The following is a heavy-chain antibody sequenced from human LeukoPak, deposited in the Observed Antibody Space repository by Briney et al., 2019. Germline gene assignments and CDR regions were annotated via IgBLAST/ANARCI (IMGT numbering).Heavy chain of an antibody. CDR1: GYTFNSYA. Sequence: ASVQVSCKASGYTFNSYAITWVRQAPGQGLEWMGWVSAYSGATTYAQESQHRVTMTTDTSTNTAYMELRSLRSDDTAVYYCARGRTMPFDNWGQGTLVTVSS. CDR3: ARGRTMPFDN. D-gene: IGHD2-2*01. J-gene: IGHJ4*02. V-gene: IGHV1-18*01. CDR2: VSAYSGAT.